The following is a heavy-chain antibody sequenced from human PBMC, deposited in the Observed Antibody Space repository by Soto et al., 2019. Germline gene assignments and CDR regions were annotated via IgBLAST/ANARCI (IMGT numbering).Heavy chain of an antibody. D-gene: IGHD3-3*02. CDR1: GFTFSRNT. J-gene: IGHJ6*02. V-gene: IGHV3-21*01. CDR3: VKDEGIEAMDV. Sequence: GESLRLSCVTSGFTFSRNTMNWVRQAPGKGLEWVASITSSGSYVYYADSVKGRFSASRDNAKNSLSLQMDSLRPDDTAIYFCVKDEGIEAMDVWGQGTTVTVSS. CDR2: ITSSGSYV.